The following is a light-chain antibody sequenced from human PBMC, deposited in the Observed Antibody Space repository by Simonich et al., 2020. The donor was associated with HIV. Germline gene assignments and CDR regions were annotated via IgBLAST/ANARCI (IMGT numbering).Light chain of an antibody. CDR1: QSVLYSPNNKNF. CDR3: HQYYSSPHT. CDR2: WAS. Sequence: DIVMTQSPDSLAVSPGERATLNCKSSQSVLYSPNNKNFLAWYQQKPGQPPKLLIYWASTRESGVPDRFSGSGSGTDFTLTISSLQAEDVAVYYCHQYYSSPHTFGQGTKLEI. V-gene: IGKV4-1*01. J-gene: IGKJ2*01.